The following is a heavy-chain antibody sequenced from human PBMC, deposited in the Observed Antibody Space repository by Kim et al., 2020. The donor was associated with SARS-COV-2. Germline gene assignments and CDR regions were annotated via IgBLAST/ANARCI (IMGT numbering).Heavy chain of an antibody. CDR3: ARGPWWFRLDY. J-gene: IGHJ4*02. CDR2: IYYSGST. D-gene: IGHD2-15*01. V-gene: IGHV4-59*13. Sequence: SETLSLTCTVSGGSISNNYWSWIRQPPGKGLEWIGYIYYSGSTTYNPSLKSRVTISVDTSKNHFSLKLSSVTAADTAVYYCARGPWWFRLDYWGRGTLVTVSS. CDR1: GGSISNNY.